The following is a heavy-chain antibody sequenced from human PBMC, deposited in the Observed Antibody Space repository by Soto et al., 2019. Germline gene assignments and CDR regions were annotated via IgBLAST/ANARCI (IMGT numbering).Heavy chain of an antibody. Sequence: ASVKVSCKASGYTFTSYGISWVRQAPGQGLEWMGWISAYNGNTNYAQKLQGRVTMTTDTSTSTAYMELYRLTSDDTAVYYCARDPRPPSGWLGFWEYGMDVWGQGTTVTVSS. J-gene: IGHJ6*02. D-gene: IGHD3-3*01. CDR3: ARDPRPPSGWLGFWEYGMDV. CDR1: GYTFTSYG. CDR2: ISAYNGNT. V-gene: IGHV1-18*01.